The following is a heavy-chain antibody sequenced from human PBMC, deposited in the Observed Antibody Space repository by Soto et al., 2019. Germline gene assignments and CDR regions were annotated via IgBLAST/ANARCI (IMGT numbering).Heavy chain of an antibody. Sequence: EVQLLESGGGLVQAGGSLRLSCGASGFTFSSYAMSWIRQAPGKGLEWVSAINGVGRSTHYEDSVTGRFTISRENSKNTVNLQMRSLRAEDTAVYYCAKVEEMTTTYYFDYWGRGTQVTVSS. CDR3: AKVEEMTTTYYFDY. D-gene: IGHD4-4*01. CDR1: GFTFSSYA. J-gene: IGHJ4*02. V-gene: IGHV3-23*01. CDR2: INGVGRST.